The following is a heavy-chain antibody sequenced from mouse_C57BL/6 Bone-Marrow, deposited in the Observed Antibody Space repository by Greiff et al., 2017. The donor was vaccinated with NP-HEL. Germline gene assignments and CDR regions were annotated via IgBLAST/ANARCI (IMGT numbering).Heavy chain of an antibody. J-gene: IGHJ1*03. D-gene: IGHD2-4*01. CDR1: GYAFSSSW. Sequence: VQLKESGPELVKPGASVKISCKASGYAFSSSWMNWVKQRPGKGLEWIGRIYPGDGDTNYNGKFKGKATLTADKSSSTAYMQLSSLTSEDSAVYFCAREDYDYEVDVWGTGTTVTVSS. V-gene: IGHV1-82*01. CDR2: IYPGDGDT. CDR3: AREDYDYEVDV.